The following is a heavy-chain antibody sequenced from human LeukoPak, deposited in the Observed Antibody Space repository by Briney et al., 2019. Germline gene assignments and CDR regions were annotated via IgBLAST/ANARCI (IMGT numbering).Heavy chain of an antibody. J-gene: IGHJ6*03. Sequence: GGSLRLSCAASGFTFSSYAMSWVRQAPGKGLEWVSYISSSGSTIYYADSVKGRFTISRDNAKNSLYLQMNSLRAEDTAVYYCARATGSSWKYYYYYYYMDVWGKGTTVAVSS. D-gene: IGHD6-13*01. CDR3: ARATGSSWKYYYYYYYMDV. CDR2: ISSSGSTI. V-gene: IGHV3-48*04. CDR1: GFTFSSYA.